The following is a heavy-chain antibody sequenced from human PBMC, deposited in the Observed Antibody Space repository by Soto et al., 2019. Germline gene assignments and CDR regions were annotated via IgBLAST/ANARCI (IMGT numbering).Heavy chain of an antibody. Sequence: ETLSLTCTVSGDSIIISDFYWGLVRQPPGKGLEWIGSIFYLGSSYYNPSLKSRVTMSVDTSKNQFSLRLRSVTAADTALYFCARHSLALRKNNWFDPWGQGIMVTVSS. V-gene: IGHV4-39*01. D-gene: IGHD3-3*02. CDR1: GDSIIISDFY. J-gene: IGHJ5*02. CDR2: IFYLGSS. CDR3: ARHSLALRKNNWFDP.